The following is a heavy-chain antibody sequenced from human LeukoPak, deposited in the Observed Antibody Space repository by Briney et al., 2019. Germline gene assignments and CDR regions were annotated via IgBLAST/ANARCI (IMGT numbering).Heavy chain of an antibody. V-gene: IGHV1-2*02. J-gene: IGHJ6*02. D-gene: IGHD3-10*01. CDR3: ATPQPETYYYGSGNSEGMDV. CDR2: INPNSGAT. CDR1: GYTFTVYY. Sequence: ASVTVSCTASGYTFTVYYMHWVRQAPGQGGEWMGWINPNSGATNYAQKFQGRVTMTRDTSISTAYMELSRLRSDDTAVYYCATPQPETYYYGSGNSEGMDVWGQGTTVTVSS.